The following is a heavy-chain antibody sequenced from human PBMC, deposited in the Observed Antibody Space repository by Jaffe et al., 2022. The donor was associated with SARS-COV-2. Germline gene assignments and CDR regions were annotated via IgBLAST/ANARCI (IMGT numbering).Heavy chain of an antibody. CDR2: INYSGST. J-gene: IGHJ3*02. CDR1: GGSISSGGYY. V-gene: IGHV4-39*01. D-gene: IGHD2-15*01. CDR3: ASTSSLLYCSGGSCYHRDAFDI. Sequence: QLQLQESGPGLVKPSETLSLTCTVSGGSISSGGYYWGWIRQPPGKGLEWIGSINYSGSTYYNPSLKSRVTISVDTSKNQFSLKLSSVTAADTTVYYCASTSSLLYCSGGSCYHRDAFDIWGQGTMVTVSS.